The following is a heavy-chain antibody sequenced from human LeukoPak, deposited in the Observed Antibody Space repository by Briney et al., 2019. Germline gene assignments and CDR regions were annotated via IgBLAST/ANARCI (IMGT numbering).Heavy chain of an antibody. CDR1: GLTFSSYE. CDR3: ARANCGGDCYSDY. Sequence: PGGSLRLSCAASGLTFSSYEMNWVRQAPGKGLEWVSYISSSGSTIYYADSVKGRFTISRDNAKNSLYLQMNSLRAEDTAVYYCARANCGGDCYSDYWGQGTLVTVSS. CDR2: ISSSGSTI. J-gene: IGHJ4*02. D-gene: IGHD2-21*02. V-gene: IGHV3-48*03.